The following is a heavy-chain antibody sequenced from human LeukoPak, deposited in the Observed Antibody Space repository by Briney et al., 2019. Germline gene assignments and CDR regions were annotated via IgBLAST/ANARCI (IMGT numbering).Heavy chain of an antibody. CDR1: GGTFSSYA. J-gene: IGHJ4*02. Sequence: SVKVSCKASGGTFSSYAISWVRQAPGQGLEWMGGIIPIFGTANYAQKFQGRVTITADESTSTAYMELRSLRSDDTAVYYCASAGLSVDTAMAVTLDYWGQGTLVTVSS. CDR2: IIPIFGTA. V-gene: IGHV1-69*01. CDR3: ASAGLSVDTAMAVTLDY. D-gene: IGHD5-18*01.